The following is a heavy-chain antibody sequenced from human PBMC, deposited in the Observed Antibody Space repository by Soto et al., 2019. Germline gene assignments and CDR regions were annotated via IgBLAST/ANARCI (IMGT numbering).Heavy chain of an antibody. V-gene: IGHV3-21*01. CDR1: GFTFSSYS. J-gene: IGHJ3*02. CDR3: ARVGAAAGVDAFDI. Sequence: GGSLRLSCAASGFTFSSYSMNWVRQAPGKGLEWVSSISSSNSYIYYADSVKGRFTISRDNAKNSLYLQMNSLRAEDTAVYYCARVGAAAGVDAFDIWGQGTMVTVSS. CDR2: ISSSNSYI. D-gene: IGHD6-13*01.